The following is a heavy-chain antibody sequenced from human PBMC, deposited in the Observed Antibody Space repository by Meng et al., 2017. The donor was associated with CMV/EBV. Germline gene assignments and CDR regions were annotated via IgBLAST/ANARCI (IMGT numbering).Heavy chain of an antibody. V-gene: IGHV2-26*01. Sequence: SGPTLVKRTETLTLTCTVSGFPLSNGRMGVSWIRQPPGKALEWLAHIFSNDEKSYSTSLQRRLTISKDTSKSQVVLTMTNMDPVDTATYYCARFVEYSNPKFDYWGQGTLVTVSS. D-gene: IGHD2/OR15-2a*01. J-gene: IGHJ4*02. CDR3: ARFVEYSNPKFDY. CDR1: GFPLSNGRMG. CDR2: IFSNDEK.